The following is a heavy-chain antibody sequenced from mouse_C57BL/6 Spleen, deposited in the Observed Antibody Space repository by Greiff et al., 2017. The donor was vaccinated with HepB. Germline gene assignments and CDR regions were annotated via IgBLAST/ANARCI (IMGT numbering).Heavy chain of an antibody. D-gene: IGHD2-4*01. Sequence: VQLQQSGPELVKPGASVKISCKASGYSFTGYYMNWVKQSPEKSLEWIGEINPSTGGTTYNQKFKAKATLTVDKSSSTAYMQLKSLTSEDSAVYYCARHPASYYDYDEGFAYWGQGTLVTVSA. CDR2: INPSTGGT. CDR1: GYSFTGYY. V-gene: IGHV1-42*01. J-gene: IGHJ3*01. CDR3: ARHPASYYDYDEGFAY.